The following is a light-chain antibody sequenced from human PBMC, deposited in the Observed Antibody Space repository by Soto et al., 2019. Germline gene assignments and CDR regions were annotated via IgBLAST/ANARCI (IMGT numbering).Light chain of an antibody. CDR1: QSVRSN. CDR2: GAS. V-gene: IGKV3-15*01. J-gene: IGKJ4*01. CDR3: QHYNNLWG. Sequence: EIVMTQSPATLSVSPGERVTLSCRASQSVRSNLAWYQQKPGQVPRVLIYGASTRAIGIPDRFSGSGPGTEFTLTISSLQSEDFAVYYCQHYNNLWGFGGGTKVEIK.